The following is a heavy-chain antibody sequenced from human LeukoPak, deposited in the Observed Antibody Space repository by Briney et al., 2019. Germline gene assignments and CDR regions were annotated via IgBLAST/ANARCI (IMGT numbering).Heavy chain of an antibody. CDR1: GFIFSDYA. CDR3: ARPYSSGRYDPFDI. CDR2: ISYDGSNK. D-gene: IGHD6-19*01. J-gene: IGHJ3*02. Sequence: GGSLRLSCAASGFIFSDYAIHWVRQAPGKGLEWVALISYDGSNKYYADSVKGRFTISRDNSKNTLYLQMNSLRAEDTAVYYCARPYSSGRYDPFDIWGQGTMVTVSS. V-gene: IGHV3-30-3*01.